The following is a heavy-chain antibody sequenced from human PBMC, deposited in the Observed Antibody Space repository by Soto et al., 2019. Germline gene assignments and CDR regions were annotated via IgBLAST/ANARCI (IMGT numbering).Heavy chain of an antibody. Sequence: QVQLQESGPGLVKPSETLSLTCTVSGGSVSSGSYYWCWIRQPPGKGLEWIGYIYYSGSTNYNPSLKSRVTRSVDTSKNQFSLKLSSVTAADTAVYYCARGIEGWYQGRYYYGMDVWGQGTTVTVSS. CDR3: ARGIEGWYQGRYYYGMDV. D-gene: IGHD6-19*01. CDR2: IYYSGST. J-gene: IGHJ6*02. V-gene: IGHV4-61*01. CDR1: GGSVSSGSYY.